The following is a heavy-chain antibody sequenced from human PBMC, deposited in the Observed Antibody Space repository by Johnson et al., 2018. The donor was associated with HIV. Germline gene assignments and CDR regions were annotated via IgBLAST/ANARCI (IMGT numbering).Heavy chain of an antibody. CDR3: AKGFFELDDAFDI. CDR2: IRYDGTNK. Sequence: QVQLVESGGGVVQPGRSLRLSCAASGITFSDYAMHWVRQAPGKGLEWVAFIRYDGTNKYYVDSVKGRFTISRDNSKNTLYLQMNSLRAEDTAVYYCAKGFFELDDAFDIWGQGTMVTVSS. D-gene: IGHD3/OR15-3a*01. CDR1: GITFSDYA. J-gene: IGHJ3*02. V-gene: IGHV3-30*02.